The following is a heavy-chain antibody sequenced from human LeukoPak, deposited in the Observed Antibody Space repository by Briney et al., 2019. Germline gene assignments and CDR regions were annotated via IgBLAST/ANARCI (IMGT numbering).Heavy chain of an antibody. CDR2: INPNSGGT. V-gene: IGHV1-2*06. D-gene: IGHD3-22*01. CDR3: ARVGYYESSGYYEY. Sequence: ASVKVSCKASGYTFTSYYMHWVRQAPGQGLEWMGRINPNSGGTNYAQKFQGRVTMTRDTSISTVCVELSRLRSDDTAVYYCARVGYYESSGYYEYWGQGTLVTVSS. CDR1: GYTFTSYY. J-gene: IGHJ4*02.